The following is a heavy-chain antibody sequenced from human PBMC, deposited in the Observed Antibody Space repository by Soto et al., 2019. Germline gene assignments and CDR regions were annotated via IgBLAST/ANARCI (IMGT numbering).Heavy chain of an antibody. Sequence: PGGSLRLSCVVSGFTFDDYAMHWFRQAPGGGLEWVSGNWNSAVIGYADSVKGRFTISRDNAKNALYLQMTSLRSEDTALYYCARDPAVTASGRADHWGQGTLVTVSS. CDR1: GFTFDDYA. CDR2: NWNSAVI. CDR3: ARDPAVTASGRADH. V-gene: IGHV3-9*01. J-gene: IGHJ4*02. D-gene: IGHD5-12*01.